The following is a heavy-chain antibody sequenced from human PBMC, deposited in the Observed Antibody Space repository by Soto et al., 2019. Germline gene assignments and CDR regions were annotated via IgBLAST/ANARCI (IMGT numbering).Heavy chain of an antibody. CDR1: GYPFSSYD. J-gene: IGHJ5*02. Sequence: QVHLVQSGAEVKKPGASVKVSCKASGYPFSSYDIHWVRQAPGQRLEWMGWINVGNGNTKSSQKLQGRITISRDTSAKTAFMEPTTLRPQDRGIYYCAREGLQGGGSDNWIGPWGQASLVTVSS. V-gene: IGHV1-3*01. D-gene: IGHD5-12*01. CDR3: AREGLQGGGSDNWIGP. CDR2: INVGNGNT.